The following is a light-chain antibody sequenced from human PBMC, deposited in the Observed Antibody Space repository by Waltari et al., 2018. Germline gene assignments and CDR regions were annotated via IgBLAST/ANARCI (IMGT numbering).Light chain of an antibody. CDR1: SSAVGYYNL. Sequence: QSALTQPASVSGSPGQSITISCTVTSSAVGYYNLVSWYQQHPGQAPNLIIYGVNKWPSGLSNRFSGSKSGNTATLTISGLQTEDEADYYCCSYTGSSWIFGGGTKLTVL. CDR3: CSYTGSSWI. V-gene: IGLV2-23*02. CDR2: GVN. J-gene: IGLJ2*01.